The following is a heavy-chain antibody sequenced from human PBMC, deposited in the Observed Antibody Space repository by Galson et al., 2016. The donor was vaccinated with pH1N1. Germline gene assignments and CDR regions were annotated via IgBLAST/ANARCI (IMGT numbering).Heavy chain of an antibody. D-gene: IGHD3-16*01. V-gene: IGHV4-39*07. J-gene: IGHJ4*02. CDR1: DDSISNPIYN. CDR2: IYRSGSS. CDR3: ARDKGRLGAPDY. Sequence: ETLSLTCTVSDDSISNPIYNWGWIRQPPGKGLEWIGSIYRSGSSYYNPSLKSRVTISLDTSKNQFSLKLTSMTAADTAVYYCARDKGRLGAPDYWGLGTLVTVSS.